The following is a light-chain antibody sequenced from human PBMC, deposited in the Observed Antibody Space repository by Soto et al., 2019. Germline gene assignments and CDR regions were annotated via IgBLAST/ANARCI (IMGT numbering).Light chain of an antibody. CDR2: GAS. Sequence: EIVLTQSPGVLSLSVGERATLSCRASQSVSSSYLAWYQQKPGQAPRLLIYGASTRATGIPARFSGSGSGTEFTLTISSLQSEDFAVYYCQQYNNWPLTFGGGTKVDIK. V-gene: IGKV3-15*01. J-gene: IGKJ4*01. CDR3: QQYNNWPLT. CDR1: QSVSSSY.